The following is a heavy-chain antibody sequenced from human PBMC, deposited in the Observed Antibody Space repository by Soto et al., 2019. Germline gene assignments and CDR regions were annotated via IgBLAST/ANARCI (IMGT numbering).Heavy chain of an antibody. V-gene: IGHV4-34*01. D-gene: IGHD3-3*01. CDR3: ASVSVITIFGVVNGDFDY. CDR1: VGSFSGYY. Sequence: LSLTCAVYVGSFSGYYLSWIRHPPGNGLEWTGEINHSGSTNYNQYLKSRVTISVDTSKNQFSLKVSSVTAADTAVYYCASVSVITIFGVVNGDFDYWGQGALVTVSS. J-gene: IGHJ4*02. CDR2: INHSGST.